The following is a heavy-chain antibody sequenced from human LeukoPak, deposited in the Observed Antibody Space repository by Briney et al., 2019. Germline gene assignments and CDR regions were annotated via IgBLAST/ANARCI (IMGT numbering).Heavy chain of an antibody. D-gene: IGHD5-18*01. Sequence: SETLSLTCTVSGGSISSSSYYWSWIRQPPGKGLEWIGYIYYSGSTNYNPSLKSRVTISVDTSKNQFSLKLSSVTAADTAVYYRACGYSYGDDAFDIWGQGTMVTVSS. J-gene: IGHJ3*02. V-gene: IGHV4-61*01. CDR1: GGSISSSSYY. CDR3: ACGYSYGDDAFDI. CDR2: IYYSGST.